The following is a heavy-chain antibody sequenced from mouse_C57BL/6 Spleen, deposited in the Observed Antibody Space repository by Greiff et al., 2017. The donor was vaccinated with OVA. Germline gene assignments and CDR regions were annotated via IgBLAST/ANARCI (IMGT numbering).Heavy chain of an antibody. J-gene: IGHJ1*03. CDR1: GYAFTGYW. CDR2: IIPGSGST. Sequence: VQLQQSGAELMKPGASVKLSCKATGYAFTGYWIEWVKQRPGHGLEWIGEIIPGSGSTNYNEKFKGKATFTADTSSNTAYMQLSSLTTEDSAIYYCAKKSALLREDDLDDWGKGTSVTVSS. D-gene: IGHD1-1*01. CDR3: AKKSALLREDDLDD. V-gene: IGHV1-9*01.